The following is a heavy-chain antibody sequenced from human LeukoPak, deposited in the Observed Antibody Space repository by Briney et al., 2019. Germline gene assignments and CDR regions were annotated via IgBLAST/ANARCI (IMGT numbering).Heavy chain of an antibody. D-gene: IGHD3-9*01. V-gene: IGHV4-59*11. CDR3: ARSLTGYSKFDY. Sequence: SETLSLTCTVSGGSISSHYWSWIRQPPGKGLEWIGYIYYSGCTNYNPSLKSRVTISVDTSKNQFSLKLSSVTAADTAVYYCARSLTGYSKFDYWGQGTLVTVSS. CDR1: GGSISSHY. CDR2: IYYSGCT. J-gene: IGHJ4*02.